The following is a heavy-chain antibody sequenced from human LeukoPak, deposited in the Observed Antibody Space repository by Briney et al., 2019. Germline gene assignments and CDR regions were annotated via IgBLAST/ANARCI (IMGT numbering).Heavy chain of an antibody. CDR2: TSGSGGST. CDR1: GFTFSSYA. Sequence: PEGSLRLSCAASGFTFSSYAKSWVRQAPGKGLEWLSATSGSGGSTYYADSVKGRFTISRDNSKNTLYLQMNSLRAEDTAVYYCAKDRQWAYNYYFGYWGQGTLVTVSS. J-gene: IGHJ4*02. V-gene: IGHV3-23*01. D-gene: IGHD5-24*01. CDR3: AKDRQWAYNYYFGY.